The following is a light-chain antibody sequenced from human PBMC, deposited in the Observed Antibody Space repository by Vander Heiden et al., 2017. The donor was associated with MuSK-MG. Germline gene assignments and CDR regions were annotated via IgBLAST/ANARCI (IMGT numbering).Light chain of an antibody. CDR2: WAS. CDR3: QQDDSTPFT. V-gene: IGKV4-1*01. CDR1: RSGLDTSNNRNY. Sequence: DIVMTQSPDSQAASLGERATINCRSSRSGLDTSNNRNYLAWYQQKPGQPPKLLFFWASTREFGVPERFSGRGSETDFTLTISSLQADDVAVYFCQQDDSTPFTFGGGTKVEIK. J-gene: IGKJ4*01.